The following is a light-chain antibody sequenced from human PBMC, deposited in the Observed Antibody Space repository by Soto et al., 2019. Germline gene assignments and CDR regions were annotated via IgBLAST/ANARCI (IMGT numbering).Light chain of an antibody. V-gene: IGLV2-23*01. CDR3: CSSAPESTYV. Sequence: QSVLTQPASVFGSPGQSITISCTGTSSDVGGHNFVSWYQQHPGKAPKLMIYKGTQRPSGVSNRFSGSTSGNAASLTISALQADDEADYFCCSSAPESTYVFGTGTKV. CDR2: KGT. J-gene: IGLJ1*01. CDR1: SSDVGGHNF.